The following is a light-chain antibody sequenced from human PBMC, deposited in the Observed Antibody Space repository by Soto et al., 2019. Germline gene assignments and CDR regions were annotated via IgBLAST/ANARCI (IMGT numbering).Light chain of an antibody. CDR3: EQYGSSPRT. V-gene: IGKV3-20*01. J-gene: IGKJ1*01. CDR2: GVS. CDR1: QSVRSN. Sequence: EIVLTQSPFTLSGSPGERVTLSCRASQSVRSNLAWYQHKPGQAPRLLIYGVSSRATGIPDRFSGSGSGTDFTLTISRLEPEDSAVYYCEQYGSSPRTFGQGTKV.